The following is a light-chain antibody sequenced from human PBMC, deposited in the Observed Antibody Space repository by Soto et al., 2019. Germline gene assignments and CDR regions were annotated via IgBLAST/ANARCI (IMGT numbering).Light chain of an antibody. J-gene: IGKJ2*01. CDR3: QQRSNWPYT. Sequence: EIVLKQAPATLSLSPGDSSPLSCRASQSVITYLSCSKQKPGQPPRLLIYDTCNKATCIPARLSGSGSGTDFTLTISSLEPEDFAVYYWQQRSNWPYTFGQGTKLEIK. CDR1: QSVITY. CDR2: DTC. V-gene: IGKV3-11*01.